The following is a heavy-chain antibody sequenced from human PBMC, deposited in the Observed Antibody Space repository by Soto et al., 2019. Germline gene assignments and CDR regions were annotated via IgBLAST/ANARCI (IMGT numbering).Heavy chain of an antibody. J-gene: IGHJ5*02. CDR3: AKDVSSGWYVAWCEP. Sequence: EVQLLESGGGLVQPGGSLRLSCAASGFTFSSYAMSWVRQAPGKGLEWVSAISGSGGSTYYADSVKGRFTNSSDNSKNTLYRQMNSLRAEDTAVYYCAKDVSSGWYVAWCEPWGQGTLVTVSS. V-gene: IGHV3-23*01. CDR1: GFTFSSYA. D-gene: IGHD6-19*01. CDR2: ISGSGGST.